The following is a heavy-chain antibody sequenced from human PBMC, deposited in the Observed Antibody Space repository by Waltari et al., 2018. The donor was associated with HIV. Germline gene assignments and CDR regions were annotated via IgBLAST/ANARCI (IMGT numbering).Heavy chain of an antibody. V-gene: IGHV4-39*07. Sequence: QLQLHESGPGLVKPSETLSLTCIVPGFSISSNNYYWAWIRQPPGKGLEWIGNIFYRGTTNYNPSLESRVTISIDTSKSQFSLNLDSVTAADTAIYYCARHKNRGSYFPVDFWGQGTLVAVSS. CDR2: IFYRGTT. CDR3: ARHKNRGSYFPVDF. CDR1: GFSISSNNYY. D-gene: IGHD1-26*01. J-gene: IGHJ4*02.